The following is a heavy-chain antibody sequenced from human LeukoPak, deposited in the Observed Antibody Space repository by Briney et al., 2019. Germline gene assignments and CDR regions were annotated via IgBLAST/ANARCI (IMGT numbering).Heavy chain of an antibody. CDR3: ARLPYYDSSGTPESWVYYYYMDV. J-gene: IGHJ6*03. V-gene: IGHV4-61*02. D-gene: IGHD3-22*01. CDR1: GGSTSSGSYY. Sequence: SETLSLTCTVSGGSTSSGSYYWSWIRQPAGKGLEWIGRIYTSGSTNYNPSLKSRVTISVDTSKNQFSLKLSSVTAADTAVYYCARLPYYDSSGTPESWVYYYYMDVWGKGTTVTISS. CDR2: IYTSGST.